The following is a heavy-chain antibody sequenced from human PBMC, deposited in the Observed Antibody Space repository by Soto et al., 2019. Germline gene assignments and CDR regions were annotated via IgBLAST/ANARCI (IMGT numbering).Heavy chain of an antibody. Sequence: EVQLVESGGGLVQPGGSLRLSCAASGFTFSSYSMNWVRQAPGKGLEWVSYISSATTTIYYADSVKGRFTISRDNAKNSLYLKMNSLRADDTAGYYGARGIAAAGPKLDYWGQGTLVTVSS. CDR1: GFTFSSYS. J-gene: IGHJ4*02. D-gene: IGHD6-13*01. V-gene: IGHV3-48*01. CDR3: ARGIAAAGPKLDY. CDR2: ISSATTTI.